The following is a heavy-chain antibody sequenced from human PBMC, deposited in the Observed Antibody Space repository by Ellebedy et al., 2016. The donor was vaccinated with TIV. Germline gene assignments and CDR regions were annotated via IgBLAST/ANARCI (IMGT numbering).Heavy chain of an antibody. D-gene: IGHD6-19*01. Sequence: ASVKVSCKASGYTFTGYYMHWVRQVPGQGLEWMGWINPNSGGTKYAQNFQGWVTMTRDTSISTAYIELSRLTSDDTAMYYCARRGYSGGPYWAFDMWGQGTLVTVPS. V-gene: IGHV1-2*04. CDR2: INPNSGGT. CDR3: ARRGYSGGPYWAFDM. J-gene: IGHJ3*02. CDR1: GYTFTGYY.